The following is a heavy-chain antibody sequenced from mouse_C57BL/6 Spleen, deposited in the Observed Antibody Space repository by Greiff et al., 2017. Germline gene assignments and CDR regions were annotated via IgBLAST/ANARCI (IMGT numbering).Heavy chain of an antibody. Sequence: ELKLVESGGGLVKPGGSLKLSCAASGFTFSDYGMHWVRQAPEKGLEWVAYISSGSSTIYYADTVKGRFTISRDNAKNTLFLQMTSLRSEDTAMYYCARNDYDYAMDYWGQGTSVTVSS. CDR1: GFTFSDYG. D-gene: IGHD2-4*01. CDR3: ARNDYDYAMDY. V-gene: IGHV5-17*01. CDR2: ISSGSSTI. J-gene: IGHJ4*01.